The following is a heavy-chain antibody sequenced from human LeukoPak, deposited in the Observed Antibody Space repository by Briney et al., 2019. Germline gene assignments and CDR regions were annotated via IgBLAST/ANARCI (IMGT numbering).Heavy chain of an antibody. CDR3: ARKMGSGYIKHHDAFDI. J-gene: IGHJ3*02. CDR1: GGSISSYY. V-gene: IGHV4-59*12. Sequence: SETLSLTCTVSGGSISSYYWSWIRQPPGKGLEWIGYIYYSGSTNYNPSLKSRVTMSVDTSKNQFSLKLSSVTAADTAVYYCARKMGSGYIKHHDAFDIWGQGTMVTVSS. D-gene: IGHD3-22*01. CDR2: IYYSGST.